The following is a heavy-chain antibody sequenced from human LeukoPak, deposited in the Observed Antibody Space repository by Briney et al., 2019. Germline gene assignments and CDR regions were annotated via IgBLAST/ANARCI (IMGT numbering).Heavy chain of an antibody. D-gene: IGHD3-9*01. CDR1: VCTFSSYA. V-gene: IGHV1-69*13. CDR3: ARGDLLNCYYRAYYLDY. Sequence: GAAVKVSCKASVCTFSSYAISWVRQAPGQGLEWMGGILPIFGTANYAQKFQGRVTITADESTSTAYMDLSSLRSEDTAVYYCARGDLLNCYYRAYYLDYWGQGTLVTVSS. CDR2: ILPIFGTA. J-gene: IGHJ4*02.